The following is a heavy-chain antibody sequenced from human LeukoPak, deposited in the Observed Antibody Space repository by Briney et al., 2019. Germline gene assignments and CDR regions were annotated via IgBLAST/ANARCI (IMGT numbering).Heavy chain of an antibody. D-gene: IGHD3-16*01. Sequence: GGSLRLSCAASGYTFSSYEMNWVRQAPGKGLEWVSYISSSGTTLCYADSVKGRFTISRDNAKNSLHLQMNSLRAEDTAVYYCARDSLASDYWGQGTLVTVSS. CDR2: ISSSGTTL. CDR3: ARDSLASDY. CDR1: GYTFSSYE. J-gene: IGHJ4*02. V-gene: IGHV3-48*03.